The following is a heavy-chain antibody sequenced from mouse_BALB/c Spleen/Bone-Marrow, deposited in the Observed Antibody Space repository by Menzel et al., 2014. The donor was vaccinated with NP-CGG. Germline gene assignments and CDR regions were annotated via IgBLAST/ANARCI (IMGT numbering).Heavy chain of an antibody. V-gene: IGHV4-1*02. J-gene: IGHJ3*01. CDR3: ERLSYYGRFAY. Sequence: EVKLMESGGGLVQPGGSLKLSCAASGFAFSRYWMSWVRQAPGKGLEWVAEINPDSSTIYYTQSLKDKFIISRDNAKNTLYLQMSKVRAEDTALYYCERLSYYGRFAYWGQGTLVTVSA. CDR2: INPDSSTI. CDR1: GFAFSRYW. D-gene: IGHD1-1*01.